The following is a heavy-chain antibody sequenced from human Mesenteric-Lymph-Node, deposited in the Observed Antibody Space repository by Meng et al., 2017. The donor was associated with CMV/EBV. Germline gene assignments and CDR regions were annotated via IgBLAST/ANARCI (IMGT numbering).Heavy chain of an antibody. J-gene: IGHJ4*02. CDR2: IYRGGST. V-gene: IGHV3-66*02. D-gene: IGHD4-17*01. CDR3: ARDSSGYSYGDYAAVDY. CDR1: GFTLSRYW. Sequence: GESLKISCVVSGFTLSRYWMRWVRQAPGKGLEWVSVIYRGGSTYYADSVKGRFTISRDNSKNTLYLQMNSLRAEDTAVYYCARDSSGYSYGDYAAVDYWGQGTLVTVSS.